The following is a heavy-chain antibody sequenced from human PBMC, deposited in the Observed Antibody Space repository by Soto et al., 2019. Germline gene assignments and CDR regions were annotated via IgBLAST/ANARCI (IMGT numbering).Heavy chain of an antibody. CDR3: ARYSSSWPNWFDP. J-gene: IGHJ5*02. V-gene: IGHV5-51*01. Sequence: PGESLKISCKGSGYSFTSYWIGWVRQMPGKGLEWMGIIYPGDSDTRYSPSFQGQVTISADKSISTAYPQWSSLKVSDAAMYYCARYSSSWPNWFDPWGQGTLVTVSS. CDR2: IYPGDSDT. D-gene: IGHD6-13*01. CDR1: GYSFTSYW.